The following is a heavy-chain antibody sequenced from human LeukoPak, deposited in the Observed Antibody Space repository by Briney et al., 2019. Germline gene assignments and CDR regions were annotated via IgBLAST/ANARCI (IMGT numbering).Heavy chain of an antibody. CDR3: ARMDAYYYYMDV. CDR2: IYPGDSDT. V-gene: IGHV5-51*01. CDR1: GYRFISYR. Sequence: GESLKISCKGTGYRFISYRIGWVRQMPGKGLEWMGIIYPGDSDTRYSPSFQGQVTISADKSISTAYLQWSSLKASDTAMYYCARMDAYYYYMDVWGKGTTVTVSS. D-gene: IGHD2-2*03. J-gene: IGHJ6*03.